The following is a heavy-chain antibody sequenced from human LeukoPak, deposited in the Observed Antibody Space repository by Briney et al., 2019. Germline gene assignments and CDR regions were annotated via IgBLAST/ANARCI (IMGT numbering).Heavy chain of an antibody. V-gene: IGHV1-2*02. D-gene: IGHD5-12*01. J-gene: IGHJ4*02. CDR1: GYSFTDYY. Sequence: ASVKVSCKASGYSFTDYYVHWVRQSPGEGLEWLGWINTISGGTNYGQKFQGRVTMTSDTSISTAYMALSSLRSDDTAVYYCAREKIGSGYDQDLDYWGQGTLVTVSS. CDR3: AREKIGSGYDQDLDY. CDR2: INTISGGT.